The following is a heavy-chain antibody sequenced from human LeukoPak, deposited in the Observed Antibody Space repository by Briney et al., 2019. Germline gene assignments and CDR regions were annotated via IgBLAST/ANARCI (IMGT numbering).Heavy chain of an antibody. CDR3: AKDRGQYLYFHF. D-gene: IGHD3-16*01. Sequence: GGSLRLSCAASGFTFDDYAMHWVRQAPGKGLEWVSGISWNSGSIGYADSVKGRFSISRVNARNSLDLQMNSLTAEDTALYYCAKDRGQYLYFHFWGRGTLVTVSS. J-gene: IGHJ4*02. CDR2: ISWNSGSI. V-gene: IGHV3-9*01. CDR1: GFTFDDYA.